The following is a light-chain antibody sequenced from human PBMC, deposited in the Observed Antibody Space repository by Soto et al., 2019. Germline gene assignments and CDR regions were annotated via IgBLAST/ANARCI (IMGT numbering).Light chain of an antibody. V-gene: IGLV3-21*04. J-gene: IGLJ2*01. CDR2: SDN. CDR3: QLWDNTGDRVL. CDR1: NIGTKS. Sequence: SYELTQSPSVSVAPGKTARITCGGNNIGTKSVHWYQQKPGQAPVLVIYSDNDWPSGIPARFSGSNSGHTATLTISRVEAGDEADYYCQLWDNTGDRVLFGGGTKLTVL.